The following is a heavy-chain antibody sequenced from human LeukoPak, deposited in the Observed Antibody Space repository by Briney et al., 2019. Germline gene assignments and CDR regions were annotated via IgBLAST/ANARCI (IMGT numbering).Heavy chain of an antibody. CDR2: ISGSGSTI. Sequence: PGGSLRLSCAASGFTFSDYHMSWIRQAPGKGLEWVSYISGSGSTIYYADSVKGRFTISRDNAKNSLYLQMNSLRAEDTAVYYCARGGSGWYFPDYWGQGTLVTVSS. CDR3: ARGGSGWYFPDY. CDR1: GFTFSDYH. J-gene: IGHJ4*02. D-gene: IGHD6-19*01. V-gene: IGHV3-11*01.